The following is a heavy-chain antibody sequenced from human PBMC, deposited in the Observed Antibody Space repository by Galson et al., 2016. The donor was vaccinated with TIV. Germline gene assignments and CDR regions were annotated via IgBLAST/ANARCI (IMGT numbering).Heavy chain of an antibody. J-gene: IGHJ4*02. Sequence: SLRLSCAGSGFTFSSYWMIWVRQAPGKGLEWVANIKQDDSEIYYAETVKGRFTLSRDNAKNSVYLQMNSLTVEDTAVYYCVRAWAKSDSYWGQGTLVTVSS. CDR1: GFTFSSYW. CDR2: IKQDDSEI. D-gene: IGHD2-21*02. CDR3: VRAWAKSDSY. V-gene: IGHV3-7*03.